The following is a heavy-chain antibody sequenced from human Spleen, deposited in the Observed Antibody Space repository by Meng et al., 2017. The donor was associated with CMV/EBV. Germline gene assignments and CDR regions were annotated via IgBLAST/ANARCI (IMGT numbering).Heavy chain of an antibody. CDR3: ARAEYYNWFDP. CDR2: IYYSGNT. V-gene: IGHV4-30-4*01. J-gene: IGHJ5*02. Sequence: QAQGQEAGPGLVKPSMSLSLPCTVSGGSMSSGDYFWNWIRQPPGKGLEWIGYIYYSGNTYYNPSLKSRVTISIDTSKNQFSLKLSSVTAADTAVYYCARAEYYNWFDPWGQGTLVTVSS. CDR1: GGSMSSGDYF. D-gene: IGHD1-14*01.